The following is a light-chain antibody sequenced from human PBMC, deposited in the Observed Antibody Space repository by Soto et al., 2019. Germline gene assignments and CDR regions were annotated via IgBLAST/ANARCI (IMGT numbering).Light chain of an antibody. Sequence: EIVLTQSPGTLSLSPGGRATLSCRASQSVSSNYLAWYQQKPGQAPRLLIYGASSRATGIPDRFSGTGSETDFTLTISRLEPEDFAVYYCQQYDNSPITCGQGTRLEIK. V-gene: IGKV3-20*01. CDR3: QQYDNSPIT. CDR1: QSVSSNY. J-gene: IGKJ5*01. CDR2: GAS.